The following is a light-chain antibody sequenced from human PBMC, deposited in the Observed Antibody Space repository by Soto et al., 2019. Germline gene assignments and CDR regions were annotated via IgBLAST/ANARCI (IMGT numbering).Light chain of an antibody. CDR2: EVS. CDR3: SSYSISTAYL. J-gene: IGLJ1*01. CDR1: SSDVGGYEY. V-gene: IGLV2-14*01. Sequence: QSVLSQPASVSGSPGQSITISCTGTSSDVGGYEYVSWYQHQPDKAPKLMVFEVSNRPSGVSYRFSGSKSGNTASLTISGLQAEDEADYFCSSYSISTAYLFGTGTKVTVL.